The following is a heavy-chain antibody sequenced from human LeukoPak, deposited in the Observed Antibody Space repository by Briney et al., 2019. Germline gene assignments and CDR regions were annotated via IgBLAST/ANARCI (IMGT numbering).Heavy chain of an antibody. CDR2: IFYSGST. V-gene: IGHV4-39*01. Sequence: NPSETLSLTCTVSGGSISTSNYYWGWVRQPPGKGLEWIGNIFYSGSTYYNPSLKSRVTIPVDTSKNQFSLKLSSVTAADTAVYYCARQYSSSWFDYWGQGTLVTVSS. CDR1: GGSISTSNYY. CDR3: ARQYSSSWFDY. D-gene: IGHD6-13*01. J-gene: IGHJ4*02.